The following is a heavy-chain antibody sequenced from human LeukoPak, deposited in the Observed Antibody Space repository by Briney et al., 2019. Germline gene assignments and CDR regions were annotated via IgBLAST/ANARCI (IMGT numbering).Heavy chain of an antibody. CDR3: AKDRGYTGYDSGGIDF. J-gene: IGHJ4*02. CDR2: ISYGDGTA. CDR1: GFPFMSYA. D-gene: IGHD5-12*01. Sequence: GGSLSLSCAASGFPFMSYAMNWVRQSPGEGLEWVSSISYGDGTAFYAGSVKGRFTVSRDNSRSTLYLQMASLRAEDTAVYYCAKDRGYTGYDSGGIDFWGQGTLVTVSS. V-gene: IGHV3-23*01.